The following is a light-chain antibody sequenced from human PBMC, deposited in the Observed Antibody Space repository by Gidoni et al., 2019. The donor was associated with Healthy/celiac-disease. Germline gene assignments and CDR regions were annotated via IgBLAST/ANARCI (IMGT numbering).Light chain of an antibody. CDR3: QQYYSTPCS. Sequence: DIVMTQSLDSLAASLGERATINCKSSQSVLYSSNNKNYLAWYQQKPGQPPKLLIYWASTRESGVPDRFSGSGSGTDFTLTISSLQAEDVAVYYCQQYYSTPCSFGQGTKLEIK. CDR2: WAS. CDR1: QSVLYSSNNKNY. V-gene: IGKV4-1*01. J-gene: IGKJ2*04.